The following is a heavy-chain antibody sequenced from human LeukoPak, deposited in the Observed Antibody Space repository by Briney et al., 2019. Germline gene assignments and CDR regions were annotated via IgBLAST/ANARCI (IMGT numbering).Heavy chain of an antibody. CDR1: GFTFSNYA. D-gene: IGHD3-10*01. CDR3: ARDPKLLWFGESPDY. Sequence: PGRSLRLSCAASGFTFSNYAMHWVRQAPGKGLEWVAVISSDGSKKSYADSVKGRFTISRDNSKNTLYLQMNSLRAEDTAVYYCARDPKLLWFGESPDYWGQGTLVTVSS. J-gene: IGHJ4*02. V-gene: IGHV3-30*04. CDR2: ISSDGSKK.